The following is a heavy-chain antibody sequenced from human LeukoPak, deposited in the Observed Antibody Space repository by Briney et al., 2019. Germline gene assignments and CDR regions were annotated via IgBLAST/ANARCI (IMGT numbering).Heavy chain of an antibody. CDR1: GGSFSGYY. Sequence: KTSESLSLTCAGYGGSFSGYYWSSIRQPPGKGLDWIGEINHSGSTNYNPTLKTRVAISVDTSKNQFSLKLSYVTAADPAVYYCARSTVTTRIPFDYWGQGTLVTVSS. CDR2: INHSGST. V-gene: IGHV4-34*01. D-gene: IGHD4-17*01. J-gene: IGHJ4*02. CDR3: ARSTVTTRIPFDY.